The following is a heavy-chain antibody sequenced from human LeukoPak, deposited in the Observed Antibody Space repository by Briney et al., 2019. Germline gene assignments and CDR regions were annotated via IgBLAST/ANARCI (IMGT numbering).Heavy chain of an antibody. J-gene: IGHJ4*02. CDR3: ALLAYCSGGNCYTFDY. D-gene: IGHD2-15*01. CDR2: ISSRSTTI. Sequence: GGSLRLSCAASGFTFSSYIMTWVRQAPGKGLEWVSYISSRSTTIHYADSVKGRFTISRDNAKNSVYLQMNSLRADDTAVYYCALLAYCSGGNCYTFDYWGQGALVTVSS. CDR1: GFTFSSYI. V-gene: IGHV3-48*01.